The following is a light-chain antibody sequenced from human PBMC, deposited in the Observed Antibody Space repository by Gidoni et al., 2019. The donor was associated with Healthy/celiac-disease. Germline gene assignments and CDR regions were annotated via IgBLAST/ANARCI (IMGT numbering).Light chain of an antibody. CDR1: QSISSY. Sequence: DIQMTQSPSSLSASVGDRVTITCRESQSISSYLNWYQQKPGKAPKLLIYAASSLQSGFPSRFSGSGSGTDFTLTISSLQPEDFATYYCQQSYSTPRYTFGQGTKLEIK. V-gene: IGKV1-39*01. CDR2: AAS. CDR3: QQSYSTPRYT. J-gene: IGKJ2*01.